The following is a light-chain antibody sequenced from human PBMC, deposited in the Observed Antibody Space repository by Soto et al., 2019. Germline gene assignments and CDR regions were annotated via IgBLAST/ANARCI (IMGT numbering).Light chain of an antibody. CDR2: AAS. CDR1: QSISSY. CDR3: KQSYSTPPT. Sequence: DIQMTQSPSSLSASVGDRVTITCRASQSISSYLNWYQQKPGKAPKLLIYAASSLQSGVPSRFSGSGSGTDFTLTISSLQPEEFATYYCKQSYSTPPTVGNGNKVDIK. J-gene: IGKJ1*01. V-gene: IGKV1-39*01.